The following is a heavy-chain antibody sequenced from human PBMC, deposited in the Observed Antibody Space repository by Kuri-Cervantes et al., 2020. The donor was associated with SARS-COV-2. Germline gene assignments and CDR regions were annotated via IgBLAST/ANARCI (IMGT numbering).Heavy chain of an antibody. J-gene: IGHJ6*03. Sequence: ASVKVSCKASGGTFSSYAISWVRQAPGQGLEWMGWISAYNGNTNYAQKLQGRVTMTTDTSTSTAYMELRSLRSDDTAVYYCARVTRAGAAAFRWDYMDVWGKGTTVTVSS. D-gene: IGHD6-13*01. CDR1: GGTFSSYA. CDR2: ISAYNGNT. V-gene: IGHV1-18*01. CDR3: ARVTRAGAAAFRWDYMDV.